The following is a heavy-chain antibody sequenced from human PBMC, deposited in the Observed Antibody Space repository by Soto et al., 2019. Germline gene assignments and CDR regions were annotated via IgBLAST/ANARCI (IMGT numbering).Heavy chain of an antibody. CDR1: GYTFTSYA. CDR2: INAGNGNT. Sequence: GASVKVSCKASGYTFTSYAMHWVRQAPGQRLEWMGWINAGNGNTKYSQKFQGRVTITRDTSASTAYMELSRLRSEDTAVYYCARDPINYSNYVRYYGMDVWGQGTTVTVS. V-gene: IGHV1-3*01. D-gene: IGHD4-4*01. J-gene: IGHJ6*02. CDR3: ARDPINYSNYVRYYGMDV.